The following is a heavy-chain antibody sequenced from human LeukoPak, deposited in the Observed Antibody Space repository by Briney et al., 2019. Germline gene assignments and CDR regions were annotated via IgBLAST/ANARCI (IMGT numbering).Heavy chain of an antibody. CDR3: ARAPYGDYVSLDY. Sequence: RPSETLSLTCAVYGGSFSGYYWSWIRQPPGKGLEWIGEINHSGSTNYNPSLKSRVTISVDTSKNQFSLKLSSVTAADTAVYYCARAPYGDYVSLDYWGQGTLVTVSS. J-gene: IGHJ4*02. CDR1: GGSFSGYY. V-gene: IGHV4-34*01. CDR2: INHSGST. D-gene: IGHD4-17*01.